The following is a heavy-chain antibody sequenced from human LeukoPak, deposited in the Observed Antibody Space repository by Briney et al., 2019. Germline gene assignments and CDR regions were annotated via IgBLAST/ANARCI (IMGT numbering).Heavy chain of an antibody. CDR2: IDSDGAT. D-gene: IGHD3-10*01. Sequence: GGSLRLSCAASGFTVSTNSMAWVRQAPGKGLQWVSVIDSDGATYYADSVRGRFTISRDNSKNTLYRQMNNLRAEDTAVYYCARDKRGGHGFFDFWGQGTLVSVSS. CDR1: GFTVSTNS. J-gene: IGHJ4*02. V-gene: IGHV3-53*01. CDR3: ARDKRGGHGFFDF.